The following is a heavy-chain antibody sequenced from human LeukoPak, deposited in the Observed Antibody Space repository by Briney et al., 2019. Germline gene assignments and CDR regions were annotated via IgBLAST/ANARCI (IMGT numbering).Heavy chain of an antibody. J-gene: IGHJ4*02. V-gene: IGHV1-46*01. Sequence: ASVKVSCKASKYTFTTYYMHWVRQAPGQGLEWMGMINPSGGSTSYPQKFQGRVTMTRDTSTSTVYMELNSLRAEDTAVYYCAKRLSGSYYLSFDYWGQGTLVTVSS. CDR2: INPSGGST. CDR1: KYTFTTYY. CDR3: AKRLSGSYYLSFDY. D-gene: IGHD1-26*01.